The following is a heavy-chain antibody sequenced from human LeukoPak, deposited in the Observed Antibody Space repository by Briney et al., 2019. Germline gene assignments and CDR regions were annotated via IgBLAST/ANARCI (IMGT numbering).Heavy chain of an antibody. Sequence: SETLSLTCTVSGGSISSSSYYWGWIRQPPGKGLEWIGSIYYSGSTYYNPSLKSRVPISVDTSKNQFSLKLSSVTAADTAVYYCARLRPYSSGWYFDYWGQGTLVTVSS. CDR1: GGSISSSSYY. CDR3: ARLRPYSSGWYFDY. V-gene: IGHV4-39*01. J-gene: IGHJ4*02. CDR2: IYYSGST. D-gene: IGHD6-19*01.